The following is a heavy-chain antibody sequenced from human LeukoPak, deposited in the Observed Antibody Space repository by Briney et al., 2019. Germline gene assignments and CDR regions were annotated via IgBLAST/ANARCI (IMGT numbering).Heavy chain of an antibody. Sequence: PGESLKISCKGSGYSFTSYWIGWVRQMPGKGLEWMGIIYPGDSDTRCSPSFQGQVTISADKSISTACLQWGSLKASDTAMYYCAAGMAARGKYYFDYWGQGTLVTVSS. CDR3: AAGMAARGKYYFDY. J-gene: IGHJ4*02. CDR1: GYSFTSYW. V-gene: IGHV5-51*01. CDR2: IYPGDSDT. D-gene: IGHD6-13*01.